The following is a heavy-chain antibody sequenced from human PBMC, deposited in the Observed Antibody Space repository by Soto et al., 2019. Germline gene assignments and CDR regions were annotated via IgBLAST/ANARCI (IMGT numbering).Heavy chain of an antibody. Sequence: GESLKISCKGSGYSFTSYWISWVRQMPGKGLEWMGRIDPSDSYTNYSPSFQGHVTISADKSISTAYLQWSSLKASDTAMYYCARENPYSSGYYFYYYYYGMDVWGQGTTVTVSS. CDR1: GYSFTSYW. CDR3: ARENPYSSGYYFYYYYYGMDV. V-gene: IGHV5-10-1*01. CDR2: IDPSDSYT. D-gene: IGHD3-22*01. J-gene: IGHJ6*02.